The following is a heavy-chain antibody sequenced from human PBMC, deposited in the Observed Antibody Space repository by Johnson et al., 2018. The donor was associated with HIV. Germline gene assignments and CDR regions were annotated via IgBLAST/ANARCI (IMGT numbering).Heavy chain of an antibody. CDR2: INWNGVRT. CDR1: GFTVSSNY. Sequence: VQLVESGGGVVQPGGSLRLSCAASGFTVSSNYMSWVRQAPGKGLEWVSGINWNGVRTGYLDSMKGRFTISRDNAKNSLYLQMNSRRAEDTALYYCARDQAPWGDDAFDIWGQGTMVIVSS. J-gene: IGHJ3*02. CDR3: ARDQAPWGDDAFDI. V-gene: IGHV3-20*04. D-gene: IGHD3-16*01.